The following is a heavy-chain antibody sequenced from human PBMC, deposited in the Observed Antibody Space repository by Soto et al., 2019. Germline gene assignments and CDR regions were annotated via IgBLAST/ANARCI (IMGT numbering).Heavy chain of an antibody. J-gene: IGHJ4*02. V-gene: IGHV1-3*05. CDR3: ARAPGGPGIAEY. Sequence: QVQLVQSGAEEKKPGASVKVSCKASGYTFTSYGMHWVRQAPGQRLAWMGWINAGNGNTKYSQKFQGRVTITRCTTASTAYMELSSLRSEDTAVYYCARAPGGPGIAEYWGQGTLVTVSS. D-gene: IGHD6-13*01. CDR2: INAGNGNT. CDR1: GYTFTSYG.